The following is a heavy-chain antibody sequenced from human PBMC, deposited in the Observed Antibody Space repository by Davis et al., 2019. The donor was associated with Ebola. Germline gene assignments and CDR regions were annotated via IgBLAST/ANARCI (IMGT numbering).Heavy chain of an antibody. CDR3: AKDVAIFGVDIQGMENCYMDV. Sequence: PGGSLRLSCVASGFTFSSYGMSWVRQAPGKGLEWVAIISGSGGSTHYVDSVKGRFTISRDNSKNSLYLQMNSLRAEDTAVYYCAKDVAIFGVDIQGMENCYMDVWGKGTTVTVSS. CDR1: GFTFSSYG. CDR2: ISGSGGST. J-gene: IGHJ6*03. D-gene: IGHD3-3*02. V-gene: IGHV3-23*01.